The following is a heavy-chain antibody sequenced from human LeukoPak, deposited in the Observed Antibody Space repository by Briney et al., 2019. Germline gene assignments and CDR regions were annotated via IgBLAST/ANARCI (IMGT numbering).Heavy chain of an antibody. CDR2: IYYSGST. Sequence: SETLSLTCTVSGGSISSYYWSWIRQPPGKGPEWIGYIYYSGSTNYNPSLKSRVTISVDTSKNQFSLKLSSVTAADTAVYYCARAVGYYFGSGDPYYYMDVWGKGTTVTVSS. CDR1: GGSISSYY. J-gene: IGHJ6*03. V-gene: IGHV4-59*01. CDR3: ARAVGYYFGSGDPYYYMDV. D-gene: IGHD3-10*01.